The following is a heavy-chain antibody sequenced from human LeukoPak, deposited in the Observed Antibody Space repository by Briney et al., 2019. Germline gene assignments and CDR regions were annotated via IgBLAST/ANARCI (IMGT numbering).Heavy chain of an antibody. Sequence: GGSLRLSCVVSGLTFRDAWVTWVRQAPGKGLEWVGRIKSLAAGGTTDYAAPVKGRFTISRVDSRSTVYLQMNSLKTEDTAVYFCTHDSSGYYSLHSWGQGTLVTVSS. V-gene: IGHV3-15*01. CDR3: THDSSGYYSLHS. J-gene: IGHJ4*02. CDR2: IKSLAAGGTT. D-gene: IGHD3-22*01. CDR1: GLTFRDAW.